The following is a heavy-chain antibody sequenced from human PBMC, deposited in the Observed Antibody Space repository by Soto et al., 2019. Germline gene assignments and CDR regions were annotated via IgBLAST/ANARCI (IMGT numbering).Heavy chain of an antibody. V-gene: IGHV4-39*01. Sequence: PSETLSLTCTVSGGSISSSSYYWGWIRQPPGKGLEWIGSIYYSGSTYYNPSLESRVTISVDTSKNQFSLKLSSVTAADTAVYYCARRSYYGPFGYWGQGTLVTVAS. CDR3: ARRSYYGPFGY. D-gene: IGHD3-10*01. CDR1: GGSISSSSYY. J-gene: IGHJ4*02. CDR2: IYYSGST.